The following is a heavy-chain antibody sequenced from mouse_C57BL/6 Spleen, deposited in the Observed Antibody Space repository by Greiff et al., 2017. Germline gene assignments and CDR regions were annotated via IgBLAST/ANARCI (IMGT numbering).Heavy chain of an antibody. D-gene: IGHD1-1*01. Sequence: VQLQQPGAELVRPGSSVKLSCKASGYTFTSYWLAWVKQRPGQGLEWIGNIYPIDSGTNYNQKFKDKATMTVVKSSSTAYMQLSSLTSVDSAVYYCAIYGSSYDWYLDDWGTGTTVTVSS. J-gene: IGHJ1*03. CDR1: GYTFTSYW. CDR3: AIYGSSYDWYLDD. V-gene: IGHV1-61*01. CDR2: IYPIDSGT.